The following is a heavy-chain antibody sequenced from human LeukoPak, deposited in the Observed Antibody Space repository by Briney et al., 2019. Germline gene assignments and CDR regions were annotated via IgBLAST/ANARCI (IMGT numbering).Heavy chain of an antibody. CDR2: IYYSGST. Sequence: SETLSLTCTVSGGSISGYYWSWIRQPPGKGLEWIGYIYYSGSTNYNPSLKSRVTISVDTSKNQFSLKLSSVTAADTAVYYRARLVYGGNMGAFDIWGQGTMVTVSS. D-gene: IGHD4-23*01. J-gene: IGHJ3*02. CDR3: ARLVYGGNMGAFDI. V-gene: IGHV4-59*08. CDR1: GGSISGYY.